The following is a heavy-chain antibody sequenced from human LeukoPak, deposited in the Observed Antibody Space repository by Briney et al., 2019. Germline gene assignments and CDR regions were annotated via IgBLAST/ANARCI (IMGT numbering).Heavy chain of an antibody. CDR1: GFTFDDYA. J-gene: IGHJ6*03. D-gene: IGHD4/OR15-4a*01. Sequence: GRSLRLSCAASGFTFDDYAMHWVRQAPGKGLEWVSGISWNSGSIGYADSVKGRFTISRDIAKNSLYLQMNSLRAEDMALYYCAKGDYGDYYMDVWGKGTTVTVSS. CDR3: AKGDYGDYYMDV. V-gene: IGHV3-9*03. CDR2: ISWNSGSI.